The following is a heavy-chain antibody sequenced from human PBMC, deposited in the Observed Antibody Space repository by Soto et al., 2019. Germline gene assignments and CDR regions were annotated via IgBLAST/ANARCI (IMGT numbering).Heavy chain of an antibody. CDR1: GDSTGDYF. V-gene: IGHV4-59*01. Sequence: SATLSLTCTVSGDSTGDYFWNWLRQPPGKGLEWIGYVYHSGNTNYNPSLKSRVTMSMDMSKSQISLELRSVTAADTGVYYCARSDESSSSSTLPFWFFDLWGRGTLVTVSS. CDR3: ARSDESSSSSTLPFWFFDL. J-gene: IGHJ2*01. CDR2: VYHSGNT. D-gene: IGHD6-6*01.